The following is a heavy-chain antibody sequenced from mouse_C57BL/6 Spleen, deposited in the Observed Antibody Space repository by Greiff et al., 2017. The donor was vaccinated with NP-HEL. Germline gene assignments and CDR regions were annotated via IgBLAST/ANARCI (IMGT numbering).Heavy chain of an antibody. Sequence: VQLQQPVAELVRPGASVKLSCTASGFNIKNTYMHWVKQRPDQGLEWIGRIDPANGNTKYTPKFKGKATITADKSSNTAYLQLSSLTSEDAAFYYCGLWFSYAMDYWGQGTSVTVSS. CDR2: IDPANGNT. CDR3: GLWFSYAMDY. J-gene: IGHJ4*01. D-gene: IGHD2-2*01. CDR1: GFNIKNTY. V-gene: IGHV14-3*01.